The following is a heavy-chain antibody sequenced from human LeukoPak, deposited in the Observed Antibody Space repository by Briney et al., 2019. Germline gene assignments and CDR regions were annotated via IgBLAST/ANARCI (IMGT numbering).Heavy chain of an antibody. CDR2: ISSSGSTK. CDR3: TTLPQYSSGWYDY. V-gene: IGHV3-11*01. D-gene: IGHD6-19*01. CDR1: GFTFSDYY. J-gene: IGHJ4*02. Sequence: GGSLRLSCAASGFTFSDYYTSWIRQAPGKGLEWVSYISSSGSTKYYADSVKGRFTISRDNAKNSLYLQMNSLKTEDTAVYYCTTLPQYSSGWYDYWGQGTLVTVSS.